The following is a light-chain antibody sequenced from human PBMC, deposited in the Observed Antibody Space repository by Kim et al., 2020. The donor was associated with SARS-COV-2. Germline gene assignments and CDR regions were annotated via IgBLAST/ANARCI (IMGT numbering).Light chain of an antibody. Sequence: SSYLAWYQQKPGQAPRLLIYGASSRATGIPDRFSGSGSGTDFTLTISRLESEDFAVYYCQQYGSSPRTFGQGTKVEI. V-gene: IGKV3-20*01. J-gene: IGKJ1*01. CDR1: SSY. CDR2: GAS. CDR3: QQYGSSPRT.